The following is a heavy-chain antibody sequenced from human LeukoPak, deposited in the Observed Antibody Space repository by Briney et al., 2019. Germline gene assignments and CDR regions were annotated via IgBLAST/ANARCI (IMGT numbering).Heavy chain of an antibody. V-gene: IGHV3-30*02. D-gene: IGHD4-23*01. J-gene: IGHJ4*02. Sequence: GGSLRLSCAGSGFSFSSYGMHWVRQAPGKGLEWMAFIRSDGSNKYYADSVKGRFTISRDNSKNTLYLQMNSLRAEDTAVYYCAKDLSPMVTYYFDYWGQGTLVTVSS. CDR3: AKDLSPMVTYYFDY. CDR1: GFSFSSYG. CDR2: IRSDGSNK.